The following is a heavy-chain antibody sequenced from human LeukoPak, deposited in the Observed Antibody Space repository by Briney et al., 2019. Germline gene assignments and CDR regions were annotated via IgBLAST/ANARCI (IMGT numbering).Heavy chain of an antibody. J-gene: IGHJ5*01. CDR3: ARPITPGYFASGGYSVWLDS. Sequence: VASVNVSCKASGYTFSGSYMHWVRQAPGQGLEWMGWINPNSGGTNYAQQFQGRVTMTRDTSISTAYMELSSLRSDDTAVYYCARPITPGYFASGGYSVWLDSWGQGTLVTVSS. V-gene: IGHV1-2*02. CDR1: GYTFSGSY. D-gene: IGHD3-10*01. CDR2: INPNSGGT.